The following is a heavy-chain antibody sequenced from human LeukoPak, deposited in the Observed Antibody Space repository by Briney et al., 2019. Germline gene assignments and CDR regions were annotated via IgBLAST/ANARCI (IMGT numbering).Heavy chain of an antibody. Sequence: GGSLRLSCAAPGFTFSSYWMHWVRQAPGKGLVWVSRINSDGSSTSYADSVKGRFTISRDNAKNTLYLQMNSLRAEDTAVYYCARDPDYGDYVGYYMDVWGKGTTVTVSS. CDR3: ARDPDYGDYVGYYMDV. V-gene: IGHV3-74*01. J-gene: IGHJ6*03. CDR1: GFTFSSYW. D-gene: IGHD4-17*01. CDR2: INSDGSST.